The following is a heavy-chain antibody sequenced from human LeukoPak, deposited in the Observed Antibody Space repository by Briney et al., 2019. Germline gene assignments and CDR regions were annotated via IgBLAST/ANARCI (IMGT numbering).Heavy chain of an antibody. J-gene: IGHJ4*02. CDR1: GYTFTIYG. D-gene: IGHD3-10*01. CDR2: IIPILGIA. V-gene: IGHV1-69*04. Sequence: GASVKVSCKASGYTFTIYGISWVRQAPGQGLEWMGRIIPILGIANYAQKFQGRVTITADKSTSTAYMELSSLRSEDTAVYYCARDGSGVTATGWGQGTLVTVSS. CDR3: ARDGSGVTATG.